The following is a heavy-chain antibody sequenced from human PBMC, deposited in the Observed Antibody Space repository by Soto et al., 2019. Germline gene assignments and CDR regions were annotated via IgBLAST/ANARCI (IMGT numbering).Heavy chain of an antibody. Sequence: PGESLKISCKGSGYSFTSYWIGWVRQMPGKGLEWMGIIYPGDSDTRYSPSFQGQVTISADKSISTAYLQWSSLKASDTAMYYCARDPSVRGYCSGGSCYYAFDIWGQGTMVTVSS. J-gene: IGHJ3*02. V-gene: IGHV5-51*01. CDR3: ARDPSVRGYCSGGSCYYAFDI. CDR2: IYPGDSDT. CDR1: GYSFTSYW. D-gene: IGHD2-15*01.